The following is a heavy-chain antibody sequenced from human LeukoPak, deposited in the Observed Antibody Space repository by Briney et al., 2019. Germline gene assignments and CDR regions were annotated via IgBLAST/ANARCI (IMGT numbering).Heavy chain of an antibody. J-gene: IGHJ4*02. CDR3: AREGYYDSSAYYRSYFDY. CDR1: GFTFNNYG. D-gene: IGHD3-22*01. V-gene: IGHV3-72*01. Sequence: GGSLRLSCTASGFTFNNYGMSWVRQAPGKGLEWVGRTGNKANSYTTEYAASVKGRFTISRDDSKNSLYLQMNSLKTEDTAVYYCAREGYYDSSAYYRSYFDYWGQGTLVTVSS. CDR2: TGNKANSYTT.